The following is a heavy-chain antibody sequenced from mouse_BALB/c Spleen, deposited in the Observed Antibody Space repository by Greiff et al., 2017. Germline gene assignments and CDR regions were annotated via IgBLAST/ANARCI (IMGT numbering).Heavy chain of an antibody. V-gene: IGHV1-54*01. CDR3: ARSYDAWFAY. J-gene: IGHJ3*01. D-gene: IGHD2-12*01. CDR1: GYAFTNYL. CDR2: INPGSGGT. Sequence: VQLQQSGAELVRPGTSVKVSCKASGYAFTNYLIEWVKQRPGQGLEWIGVINPGSGGTNYNEKFKGKATLTADKSSSTAYMQLSSLTSDDSAVYFCARSYDAWFAYWGQGTLVTVSA.